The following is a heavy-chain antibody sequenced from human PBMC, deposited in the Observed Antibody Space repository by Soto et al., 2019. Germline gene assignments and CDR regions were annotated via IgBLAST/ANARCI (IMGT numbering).Heavy chain of an antibody. CDR2: ISYDGSNK. J-gene: IGHJ4*02. Sequence: QVQLVESGGGVVQPGRSLRLSCAASGFNFYNFAMHWVRQAPGKGLEWVAVISYDGSNKYYADSVKGRFTFSRDNSKNTLYVEMNSLRVEDTAVYYCARNRGSDGYYWVDYWGQGTLVTVSS. CDR1: GFNFYNFA. D-gene: IGHD3-3*01. CDR3: ARNRGSDGYYWVDY. V-gene: IGHV3-30-3*01.